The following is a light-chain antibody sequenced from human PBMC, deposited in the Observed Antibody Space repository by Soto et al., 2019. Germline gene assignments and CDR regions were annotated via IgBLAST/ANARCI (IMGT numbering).Light chain of an antibody. CDR2: WAS. CDR3: QQYYSTPLT. V-gene: IGKV4-1*01. J-gene: IGKJ4*01. CDR1: QTVLYSSKNRNY. Sequence: DIVMTQSPDSLAVSLGERATINCKSSQTVLYSSKNRNYLAWYQQKPGQPPKLLIYWASTRESGVPDRFSGSGSGTDFTLTISSLQAEDVAVYYCQQYYSTPLTFGGGNKVEIK.